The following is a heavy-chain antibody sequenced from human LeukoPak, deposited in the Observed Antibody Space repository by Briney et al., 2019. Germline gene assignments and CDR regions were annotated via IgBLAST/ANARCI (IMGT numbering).Heavy chain of an antibody. J-gene: IGHJ4*02. CDR1: GGSISSYY. Sequence: PSETLSLTRTVSGGSISSYYWSWIRQPPGKGLEWIGYIYYSGSTNYNPSLKSRVTISVDTSKNQFSLKLSSVTAADTAVYYCARDSGIAAAGVDYWGQGTLVTVSS. D-gene: IGHD6-13*01. CDR2: IYYSGST. V-gene: IGHV4-59*01. CDR3: ARDSGIAAAGVDY.